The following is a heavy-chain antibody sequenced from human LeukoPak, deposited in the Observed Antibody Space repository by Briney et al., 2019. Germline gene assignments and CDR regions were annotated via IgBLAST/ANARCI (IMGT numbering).Heavy chain of an antibody. CDR2: IIPIFGTA. V-gene: IGHV1-69*13. J-gene: IGHJ4*02. Sequence: SVKVSCTASGGAFSSYAISWVRQAPGQGLEWMGGIIPIFGTANYAQKFQGRVTITADESTSTAYMELSSLRSEDTAVYYCARAPFSGWSHHLGYWGQGTLVTVSS. CDR3: ARAPFSGWSHHLGY. CDR1: GGAFSSYA. D-gene: IGHD6-19*01.